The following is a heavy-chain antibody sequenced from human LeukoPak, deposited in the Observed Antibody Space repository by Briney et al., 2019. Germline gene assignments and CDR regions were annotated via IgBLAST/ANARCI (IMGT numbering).Heavy chain of an antibody. CDR3: ATRGIGPDIILSNYYYMDV. V-gene: IGHV1-46*01. CDR2: INPSGGST. D-gene: IGHD3-10*01. J-gene: IGHJ6*03. CDR1: GYTFSSYY. Sequence: ASVKVSCKASGYTFSSYYMHWVRQAPGEGLEWMGIINPSGGSTSYAQKFQGRVTMTEDTSTDTAYMELSSLRSEDTAVYYCATRGIGPDIILSNYYYMDVWGKGTTVTISS.